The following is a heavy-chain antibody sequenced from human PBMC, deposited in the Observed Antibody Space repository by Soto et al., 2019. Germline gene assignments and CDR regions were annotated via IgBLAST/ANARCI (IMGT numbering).Heavy chain of an antibody. CDR1: GFNFGDYA. V-gene: IGHV3-9*01. CDR3: VKDISGAYSGPNYDA. D-gene: IGHD1-26*01. J-gene: IGHJ4*02. CDR2: LNWNSVTP. Sequence: GGSLRLSCAASGFNFGDYAMHWVRQTPGQGLEWVSGLNWNSVTPGYGDSVKGRFSISRDNGKYALYLQMTSLRPEDTVLYYCVKDISGAYSGPNYDAWGQGTLGTVSS.